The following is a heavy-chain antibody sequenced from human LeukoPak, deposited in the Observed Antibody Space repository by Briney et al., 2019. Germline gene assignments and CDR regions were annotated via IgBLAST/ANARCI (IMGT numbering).Heavy chain of an antibody. J-gene: IGHJ4*02. D-gene: IGHD2-15*01. CDR2: IYYSGST. CDR1: GGSISSGGYY. V-gene: IGHV4-31*03. Sequence: SQTLFLTCTVSGGSISSGGYYWSWIRQHPGKGLEWIGYIYYSGSTYYNPSLKSRVTISVDTSKNQFSLKLSSVTAADTAVYYCAREVDATYFDYWGQGTLVTVSS. CDR3: AREVDATYFDY.